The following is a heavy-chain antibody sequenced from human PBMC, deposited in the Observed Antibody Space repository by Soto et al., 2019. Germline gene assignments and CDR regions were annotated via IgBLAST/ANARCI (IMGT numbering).Heavy chain of an antibody. D-gene: IGHD3-10*02. CDR3: ATDHTVFGELLFHYGMDV. V-gene: IGHV1-24*01. J-gene: IGHJ6*02. CDR1: GYTLTELS. CDR2: FDPEDGET. Sequence: GASVKVSCKVSGYTLTELSMHGVRQAPGKGLEWMGGFDPEDGETIYAQKFQGRVTMTEDTSTDTAYMELSSLRSEDTAVYYCATDHTVFGELLFHYGMDVWGQGTTVTVSS.